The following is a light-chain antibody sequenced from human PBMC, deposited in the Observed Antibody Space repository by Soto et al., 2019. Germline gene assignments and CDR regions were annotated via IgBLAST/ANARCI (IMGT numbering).Light chain of an antibody. V-gene: IGKV3-20*01. CDR3: QHFVNSLTWT. CDR1: QSVSSRY. J-gene: IGKJ1*01. Sequence: ELTQSPGTLSLSPGERATLSCRAIQSVSSRYLAWYQQKPGQAPRLLIYGASSRATGVPDRFSGGGSGTDFTLTISRLEPEDFAMYYCQHFVNSLTWTFGQGTKVDIK. CDR2: GAS.